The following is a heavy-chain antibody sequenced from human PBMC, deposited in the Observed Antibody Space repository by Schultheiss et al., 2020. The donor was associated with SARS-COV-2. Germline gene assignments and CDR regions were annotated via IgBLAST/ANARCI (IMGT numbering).Heavy chain of an antibody. V-gene: IGHV4-61*01. CDR1: GGSVSSGSYY. CDR3: ASRYSYYGMDV. CDR2: IYYSGST. D-gene: IGHD5-18*01. J-gene: IGHJ6*02. Sequence: SETLSLTCTVSGGSVSSGSYYWSWIRQPPGKGLEWIGYIYYSGSTNYNPSLKSRVTISVDTSKNQFSLKLSSVTAADTAVYYCASRYSYYGMDVWGQGTTVTVS.